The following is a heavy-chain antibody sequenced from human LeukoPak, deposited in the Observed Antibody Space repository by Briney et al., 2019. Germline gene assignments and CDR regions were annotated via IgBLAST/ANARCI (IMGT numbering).Heavy chain of an antibody. CDR2: ISAYNRKT. CDR1: GYTFSNYG. J-gene: IGHJ4*02. V-gene: IGHV1-18*01. CDR3: ARDRSTHDY. Sequence: ASVKVSYKASGYTFSNYGISWVRQAPGQGLEWMGWISAYNRKTDYAQKFQGRVTMTTDTSTSTSYMELRSLRSDDTAVYYCARDRSTHDYWGQGTLVTVSS.